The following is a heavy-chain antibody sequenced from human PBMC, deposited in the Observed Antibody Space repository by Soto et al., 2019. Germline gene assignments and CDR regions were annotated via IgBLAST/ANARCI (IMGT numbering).Heavy chain of an antibody. V-gene: IGHV3-23*01. CDR2: VQSNHVT. CDR3: AKWLRGGYYYCDF. J-gene: IGHJ6*01. CDR1: GFTFGSYA. Sequence: GGSLRLSCQVSGFTFGSYAMSWVRQAPGKGLEWVALVQSNHVTYYADSVRGRFTASRDNSKNTLYLQMDSLRVEDTALSLWAKWLRGGYYYCDFWGKGAMVTASS. D-gene: IGHD3-9*01.